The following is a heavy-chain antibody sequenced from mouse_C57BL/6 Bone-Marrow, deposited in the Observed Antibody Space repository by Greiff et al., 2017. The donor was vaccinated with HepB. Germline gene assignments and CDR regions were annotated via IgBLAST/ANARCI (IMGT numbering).Heavy chain of an antibody. V-gene: IGHV3-1*01. CDR3: AREGFTTVVAHWYFDV. CDR2: ISYSGST. CDR1: GYSITSGYD. Sequence: EVKLMESGPGMVKPSQSLSLTCTVTGYSITSGYDWHWIRHFPGNKLEWMGYISYSGSTNYNPSLKSRISITHDTSKNHFFLKLNSVTTEDTATYYCAREGFTTVVAHWYFDVWGTGTTVTVSS. D-gene: IGHD1-1*01. J-gene: IGHJ1*03.